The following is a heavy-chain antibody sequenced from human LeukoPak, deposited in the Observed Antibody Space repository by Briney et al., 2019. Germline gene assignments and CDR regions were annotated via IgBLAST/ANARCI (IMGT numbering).Heavy chain of an antibody. D-gene: IGHD1-1*01. CDR2: LYAGGSI. Sequence: GGSLRLSCAAAGFRVSSNYMSWVRQAPGKGLEWVSALYAGGSIWHADSVKGRFTISRDNSRNTLYLQTNSLRAEDMAVYFCARDLGSPQTGAQYFQNWGQGTLVTVSS. J-gene: IGHJ1*01. CDR1: GFRVSSNY. V-gene: IGHV3-66*01. CDR3: ARDLGSPQTGAQYFQN.